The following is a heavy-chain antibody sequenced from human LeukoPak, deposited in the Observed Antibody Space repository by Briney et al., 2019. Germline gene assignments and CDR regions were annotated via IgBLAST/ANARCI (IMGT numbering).Heavy chain of an antibody. J-gene: IGHJ4*02. V-gene: IGHV3-53*01. CDR1: GLTVSNNY. CDR2: IYSGGST. Sequence: PGGSLRLSCAVSGLTVSNNYMNWVRQAPGKGLEWVSVIYSGGSTYYADSVKGRFTISRDNSKNTVYLQMNSLRDEDTAVYYCARNVGYWGQGTLVTVSS. D-gene: IGHD1-26*01. CDR3: ARNVGY.